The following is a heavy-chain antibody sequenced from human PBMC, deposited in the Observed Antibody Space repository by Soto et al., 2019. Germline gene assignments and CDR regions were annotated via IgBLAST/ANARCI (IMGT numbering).Heavy chain of an antibody. D-gene: IGHD3-22*01. V-gene: IGHV3-23*01. Sequence: PVGSLRLSCAASGFTFSSYAMSWVRQAPGKGLEWVSAISGSGGSTYYADSVKGRFTISRDNSKNTLYLQMSSLRAEDTAVYYCAKDNDYDSSGHHYWGQGTLVTVSS. CDR2: ISGSGGST. CDR1: GFTFSSYA. J-gene: IGHJ4*02. CDR3: AKDNDYDSSGHHY.